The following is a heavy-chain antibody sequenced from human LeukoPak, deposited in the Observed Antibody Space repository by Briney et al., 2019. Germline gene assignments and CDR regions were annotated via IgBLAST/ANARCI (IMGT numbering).Heavy chain of an antibody. CDR2: IKRKTDGGTT. V-gene: IGHV3-15*01. J-gene: IGHJ4*02. Sequence: GGSLRLSCAASGFTFSNAWMSLVRQAPGKGLEWVGRIKRKTDGGTTDYAAPVKGRFSISRDDSKNTLYLQMNSLKTEDTAVYYCTTLGAFDYWGLGTLVTVSS. D-gene: IGHD4/OR15-4a*01. CDR1: GFTFSNAW. CDR3: TTLGAFDY.